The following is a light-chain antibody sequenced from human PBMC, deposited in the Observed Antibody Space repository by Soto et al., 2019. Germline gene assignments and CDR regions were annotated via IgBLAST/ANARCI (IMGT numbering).Light chain of an antibody. J-gene: IGKJ1*01. Sequence: EIVLTQSPGTLSFSPGERATLSCRASQTISSNYLAWYQQKPGQVPSLLLYGASTRATGIPDRFSGSGSGTDFTLTISRLEPDDFAVYYCQQYGSSPRTFGQGTKVDIK. CDR1: QTISSNY. V-gene: IGKV3-20*01. CDR2: GAS. CDR3: QQYGSSPRT.